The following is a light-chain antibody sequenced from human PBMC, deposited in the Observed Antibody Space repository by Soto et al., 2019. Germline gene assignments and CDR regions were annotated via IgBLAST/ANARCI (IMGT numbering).Light chain of an antibody. J-gene: IGKJ1*01. V-gene: IGKV1-5*03. CDR2: KAS. Sequence: DIHMTQSPSTLSASVVCRVTITCLAIRFASDYLAWYQQRPGEAPRMLISKASTLESGVPSRFNGSGSGTHFTLTITSLQPADSATYYCQQYNSYSATFGQGTKVDIK. CDR1: RFASDY. CDR3: QQYNSYSAT.